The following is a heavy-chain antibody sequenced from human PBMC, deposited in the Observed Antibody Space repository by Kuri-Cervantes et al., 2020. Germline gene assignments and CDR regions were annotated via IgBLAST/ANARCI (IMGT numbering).Heavy chain of an antibody. V-gene: IGHV5-51*01. D-gene: IGHD5-24*01. Sequence: KVSCKGSGYSFTSYWIGWVRQMPGKDLEWMGIIYPGDSDTRYSPSFQGQVTISADKSISTAYLQWSSLKASDTAMYYCARLEMATIDYWGQGTLVTVSS. CDR3: ARLEMATIDY. CDR2: IYPGDSDT. J-gene: IGHJ4*02. CDR1: GYSFTSYW.